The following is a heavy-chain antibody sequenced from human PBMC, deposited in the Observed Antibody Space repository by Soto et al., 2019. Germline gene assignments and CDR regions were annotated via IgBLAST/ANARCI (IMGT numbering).Heavy chain of an antibody. CDR2: IIPILGIA. D-gene: IGHD6-25*01. V-gene: IGHV1-69*02. Sequence: QVQLVQSGAEVKKPGSSVKVSCKASGGTCCSYSISWVRQAPGQGLEWMGRIIPILGIANYAQKLQGRVTITADKSTSTAYMELSSLRSEDTAVYYCARGAAGIAAAGPSYYFDYWGQGTLVTVSS. CDR1: GGTCCSYS. J-gene: IGHJ4*02. CDR3: ARGAAGIAAAGPSYYFDY.